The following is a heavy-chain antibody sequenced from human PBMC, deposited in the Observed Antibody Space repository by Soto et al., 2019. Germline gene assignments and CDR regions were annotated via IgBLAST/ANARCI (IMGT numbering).Heavy chain of an antibody. CDR3: ATNYDFWSLYSHSREGGFDL. CDR1: GYTFTSYD. V-gene: IGHV1-8*01. CDR2: MNPNTGST. J-gene: IGHJ3*01. D-gene: IGHD3-3*01. Sequence: QVQLVQSGAEVKRPGASVKVACKASGYTFTSYDVNWVRQATGHGLEWMGWMNPNTGSTGYAQKFQGRVTMTRNTSINTAYMELSSLISEDKAVYSCATNYDFWSLYSHSREGGFDLCGPGTLLIVSS.